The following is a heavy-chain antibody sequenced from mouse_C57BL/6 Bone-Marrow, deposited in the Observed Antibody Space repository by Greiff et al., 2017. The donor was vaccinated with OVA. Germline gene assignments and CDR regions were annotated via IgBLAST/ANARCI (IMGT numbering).Heavy chain of an antibody. CDR1: GYTFTSYW. V-gene: IGHV1-59*01. J-gene: IGHJ1*03. CDR3: ARSYYYGSSYVTSNWYFDV. CDR2: IDPSDSYT. D-gene: IGHD1-1*01. Sequence: QVQLQQPGAELVRPGTSVQLSCKASGYTFTSYWMHWVKQRPGQGLEWIGVIDPSDSYTNYNQKFKGKATLTVDTSSSTAYMQLCSLTSEDSAVYYCARSYYYGSSYVTSNWYFDVWGTGTTVTVSS.